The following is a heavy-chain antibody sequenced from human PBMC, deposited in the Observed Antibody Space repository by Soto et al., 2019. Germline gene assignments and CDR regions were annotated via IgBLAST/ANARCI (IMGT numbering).Heavy chain of an antibody. CDR3: AKVAFRGYSGYDTYFDY. CDR1: GFTFSNYG. D-gene: IGHD5-12*01. J-gene: IGHJ4*02. V-gene: IGHV3-30*18. CDR2: ISYDGSYK. Sequence: GGSLRLSCAASGFTFSNYGMHWVRQVPGKGLEWVAVISYDGSYKYYADSVKGRFTISRDNSDNTLYLQMNSLRSEDTALYYCAKVAFRGYSGYDTYFDYWGQGTLVTVSS.